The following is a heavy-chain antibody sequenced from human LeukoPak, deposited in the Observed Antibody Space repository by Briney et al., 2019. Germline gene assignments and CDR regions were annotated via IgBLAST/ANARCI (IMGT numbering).Heavy chain of an antibody. Sequence: SETLSLTCAVYGGSFSGYYWSWIRQPPGKGLEWIGEINHSGSTNSNPALKRRVTISVDTSKNQFSLKLSSVTAADTAVYYCARPSPRYGMDVWGQGTTVTVSS. J-gene: IGHJ6*02. CDR2: INHSGST. CDR1: GGSFSGYY. V-gene: IGHV4-34*01. CDR3: ARPSPRYGMDV.